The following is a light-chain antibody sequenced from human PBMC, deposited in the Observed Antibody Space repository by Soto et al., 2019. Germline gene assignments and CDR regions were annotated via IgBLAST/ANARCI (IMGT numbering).Light chain of an antibody. Sequence: QSVLTQPASVSGSPGQSITISCTGTSSDVGGYNYVSWYQQHPGKAPKLMIYEVSNRPSGVSNRFSGSKSGNTASLTISGLQAEDEADYYCTSYTSRSTWVFGGGTKPTVL. CDR1: SSDVGGYNY. CDR3: TSYTSRSTWV. V-gene: IGLV2-14*01. J-gene: IGLJ3*02. CDR2: EVS.